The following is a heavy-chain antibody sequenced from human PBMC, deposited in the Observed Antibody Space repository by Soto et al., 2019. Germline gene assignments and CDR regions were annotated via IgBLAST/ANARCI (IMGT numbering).Heavy chain of an antibody. J-gene: IGHJ6*02. CDR3: ARDCSGGSCYPGMDV. CDR1: GFNFNSYT. V-gene: IGHV3-21*01. D-gene: IGHD2-15*01. CDR2: ISSSGYI. Sequence: PGGSLRLSCAASGFNFNSYTINWVRQAQGKRLEWLSSISSSGYIFSTDSVRGRFTISRDNAKNSVYLQINSLRAEDTAVYFCARDCSGGSCYPGMDVWGQGTTVTVS.